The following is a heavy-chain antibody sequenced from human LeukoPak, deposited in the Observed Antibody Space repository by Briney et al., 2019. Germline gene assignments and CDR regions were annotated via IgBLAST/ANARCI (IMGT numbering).Heavy chain of an antibody. Sequence: ASVKVSCKASGYTFTGYYMHWVRQAPGQGLEWMGRINPNSGGTNYAQKFQGRVTMTRDTSISTAYMELSRLRSDDTAVYYCARGRAVVPSATQPFDYWGQGTLVTVSS. D-gene: IGHD2-2*01. CDR1: GYTFTGYY. CDR2: INPNSGGT. V-gene: IGHV1-2*06. CDR3: ARGRAVVPSATQPFDY. J-gene: IGHJ4*02.